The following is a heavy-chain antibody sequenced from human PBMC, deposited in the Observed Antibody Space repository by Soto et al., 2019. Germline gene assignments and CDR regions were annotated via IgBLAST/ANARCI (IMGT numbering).Heavy chain of an antibody. D-gene: IGHD3-22*01. CDR1: GFIVSSNY. CDR2: IYSGGSA. J-gene: IGHJ6*02. Sequence: EVQLVETGGGLIQPGGSLRLSCAASGFIVSSNYMSWVRQAPGKGLEWVSVIYSGGSAYYADSVKGRFTISRDNSKNTLYLQMNSLRAEDTAVYYCARGGLHYYDSSGYYRFNYYYGMDVWGQGTTVTVSS. V-gene: IGHV3-53*02. CDR3: ARGGLHYYDSSGYYRFNYYYGMDV.